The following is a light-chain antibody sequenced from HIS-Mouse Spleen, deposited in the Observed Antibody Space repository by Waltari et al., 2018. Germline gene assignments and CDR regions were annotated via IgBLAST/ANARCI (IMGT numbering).Light chain of an antibody. CDR1: SSDVGSYNL. CDR3: CSYAGSSTLV. CDR2: EGS. V-gene: IGLV2-23*01. Sequence: QSALTQPASVSGSPGQSITISCTGTSSDVGSYNLVSWYQQHPATAPKLMIYEGSKRPSGVSNRFSGSKSGNTASLTISGLQAEDEADYYCCSYAGSSTLVFGGGTKLTVL. J-gene: IGLJ3*02.